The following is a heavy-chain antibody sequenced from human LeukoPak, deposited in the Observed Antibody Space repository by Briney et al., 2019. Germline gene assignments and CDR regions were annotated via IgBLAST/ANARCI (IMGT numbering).Heavy chain of an antibody. J-gene: IGHJ4*02. CDR3: AKTNGYYDY. D-gene: IGHD3-22*01. CDR1: GFTFSNYG. Sequence: GGSLRLSCAASGFTFSNYGMSWVRQAPGKGLEWVSGISGNGDNTYYADSVKGRSSISRDNTKNTLYLQMDSLRAEDTAVYHCAKTNGYYDYWGRGTLVTVSS. V-gene: IGHV3-23*01. CDR2: ISGNGDNT.